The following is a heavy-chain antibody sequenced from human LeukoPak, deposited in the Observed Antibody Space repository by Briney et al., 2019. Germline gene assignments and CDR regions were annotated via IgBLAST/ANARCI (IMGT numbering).Heavy chain of an antibody. D-gene: IGHD3-10*01. V-gene: IGHV1-2*06. J-gene: IGHJ4*02. Sequence: ASVKVSCKASGYTFTGYYMHWVRQAPGQALEWMGRINPNSGGTNYAQKFQGRVTMTRDTSISTAYMELSRLRSDDTAIYYCARVELHSYLYFDYWGQGTLVTVSS. CDR3: ARVELHSYLYFDY. CDR2: INPNSGGT. CDR1: GYTFTGYY.